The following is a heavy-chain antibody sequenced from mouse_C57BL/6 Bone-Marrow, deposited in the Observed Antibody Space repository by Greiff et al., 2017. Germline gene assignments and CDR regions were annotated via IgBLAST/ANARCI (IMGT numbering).Heavy chain of an antibody. V-gene: IGHV1-63*01. J-gene: IGHJ1*03. Sequence: QVQLKQSGAELVRPGTSVKMSCKASGYTFTNYWIGWAKQRPGHGLEWIGAIYPGGGYTNYNDTFKGKATLTADKSSSTAYMKCSSRTSEDAANYYCGRSDGCRAGWYFDVWGTGTTVTVSS. CDR2: IYPGGGYT. CDR3: GRSDGCRAGWYFDV. D-gene: IGHD2-3*01. CDR1: GYTFTNYW.